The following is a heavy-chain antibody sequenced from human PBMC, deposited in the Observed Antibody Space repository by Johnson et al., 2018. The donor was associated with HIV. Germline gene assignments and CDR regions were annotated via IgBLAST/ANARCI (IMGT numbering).Heavy chain of an antibody. CDR1: GFTFDDYA. D-gene: IGHD1-26*01. Sequence: VHLVESGVGLVQPGRSLRLSCAASGFTFDDYAMHWVRQAPGKGLEWVSGISWNSGSIGYADSVKGRFTISRDNAKNSLYLQMNSLRAEDTALYYCAKDKNRVGATRGASDAFDIWGQGTMVTVSS. V-gene: IGHV3-9*01. CDR3: AKDKNRVGATRGASDAFDI. J-gene: IGHJ3*02. CDR2: ISWNSGSI.